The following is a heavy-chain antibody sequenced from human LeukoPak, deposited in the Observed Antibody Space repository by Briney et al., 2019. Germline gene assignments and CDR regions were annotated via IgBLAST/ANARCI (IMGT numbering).Heavy chain of an antibody. D-gene: IGHD2-2*01. CDR2: ISGSGGST. CDR3: AKDHLVVVPAASLDYFYY. J-gene: IGHJ4*02. V-gene: IGHV3-23*01. Sequence: GGSLRLSCAASGFTFSSSATSSARQPPGKGMEWASAISGSGGSTYYADSMKGRFTISRDNSKNTVYLQTNSLRTEGTAVYNCAKDHLVVVPAASLDYFYYWCQGTLVTVSS. CDR1: GFTFSSSA.